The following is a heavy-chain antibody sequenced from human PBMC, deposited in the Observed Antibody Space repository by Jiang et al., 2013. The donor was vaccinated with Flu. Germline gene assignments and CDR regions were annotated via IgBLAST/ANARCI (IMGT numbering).Heavy chain of an antibody. Sequence: VQLLESGGGLVQPGGSLRLSCAASGFTFNIYTMNWVRRAPGKGLEWVSLITGSGATTYYADSVKGRFTISRDISKTTLFLQMNSLRAEDMAVYYCARARYSGYDYDYSYYGLDVWAKGPRSPSP. D-gene: IGHD5-12*01. V-gene: IGHV3-23*01. CDR1: GFTFNIYT. CDR2: ITGSGATT. CDR3: ARARYSGYDYDYSYYGLDV. J-gene: IGHJ6*02.